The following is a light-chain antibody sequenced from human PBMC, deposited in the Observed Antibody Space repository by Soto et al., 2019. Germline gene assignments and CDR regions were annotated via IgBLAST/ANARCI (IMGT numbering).Light chain of an antibody. CDR1: SSDVGGYNY. CDR3: SSYAGSNTV. Sequence: QYALTQPPSASGSPGQSVTISCTGTSSDVGGYNYVSWYQQHPGKAPKLMIYEVSKRPSGVPDRFSGSKSGNTASLTVSGLQAEDEADYYCSSYAGSNTVFGGGNKLTVL. CDR2: EVS. V-gene: IGLV2-8*01. J-gene: IGLJ2*01.